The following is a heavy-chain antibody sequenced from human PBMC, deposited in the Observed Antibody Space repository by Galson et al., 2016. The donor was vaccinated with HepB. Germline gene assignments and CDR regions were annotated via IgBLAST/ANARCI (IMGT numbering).Heavy chain of an antibody. CDR3: AKPRKTSGTYCTIDS. CDR2: ISDDGSDR. CDR1: GFTFNKYG. Sequence: SLRLSCAASGFTFNKYGMHWVRQTPGKGLEWVAVISDDGSDRFYADSVRGRFTISRDNSDNTLYVQMNSLRTEDTAVYYCAKPRKTSGTYCTIDSWGQGTLVTVSS. J-gene: IGHJ4*02. V-gene: IGHV3-30*18. D-gene: IGHD3-10*01.